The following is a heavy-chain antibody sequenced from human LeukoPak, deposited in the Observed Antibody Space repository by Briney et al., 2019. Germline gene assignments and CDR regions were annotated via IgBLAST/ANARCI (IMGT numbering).Heavy chain of an antibody. V-gene: IGHV3-33*05. CDR3: ARKYSGTNPFDY. J-gene: IGHJ4*02. CDR1: GFTFTTYG. Sequence: GGSLRLSCAASGFTFTTYGLHWVRQAPGKGLEWVAVISYNGGYRHYADSVKGRFTISRDDSKNTLFLQMSSLRAEDTALYYYARKYSGTNPFDYWGQGTLVTVSS. D-gene: IGHD1-26*01. CDR2: ISYNGGYR.